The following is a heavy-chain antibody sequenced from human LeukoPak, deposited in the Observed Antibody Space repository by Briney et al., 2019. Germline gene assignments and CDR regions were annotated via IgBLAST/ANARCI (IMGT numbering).Heavy chain of an antibody. D-gene: IGHD3-22*01. V-gene: IGHV1-18*01. CDR2: SSAYNGNT. CDR1: GYTVTSYG. J-gene: IGHJ5*02. Sequence: ALVMVCCKASGYTVTSYGIRWVRQAPGQGLERMGWSSAYNGNTTYAQKLHGRVTMTTDTSTSTAYMELRRLRSDDTTVYYCARAGSGYYYVWFDPWGQGTLVTVSS. CDR3: ARAGSGYYYVWFDP.